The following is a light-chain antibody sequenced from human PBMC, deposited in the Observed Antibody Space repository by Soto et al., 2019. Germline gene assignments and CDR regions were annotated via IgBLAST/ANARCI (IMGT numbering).Light chain of an antibody. Sequence: QSALTQPPSASGSPGQSVTISCTGTSSDVGGYNYVSWYQQNPGKAPKLMIYEVNKRPSGVPDRFSGSKSGNTASLTVSGLQAEDEADYYCSSYAGSNNAVFGTGTKLTVL. J-gene: IGLJ1*01. CDR2: EVN. CDR1: SSDVGGYNY. CDR3: SSYAGSNNAV. V-gene: IGLV2-8*01.